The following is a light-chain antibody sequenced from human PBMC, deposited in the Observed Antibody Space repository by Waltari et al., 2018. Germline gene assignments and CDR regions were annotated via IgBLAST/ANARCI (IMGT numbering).Light chain of an antibody. V-gene: IGLV4-69*01. CDR1: SGPSSNI. J-gene: IGLJ3*02. CDR2: VNSDGSH. Sequence: QLVVTQSPSASASLGAPVKLTCTLSSGPSSNIIAWLQQQPEKGPRYLMKVNSDGSHSRGDEIPDRFSGSSSGAERYLTISSLQAEDEADYYCQTGGHGTWVFGGGTKLTVL. CDR3: QTGGHGTWV.